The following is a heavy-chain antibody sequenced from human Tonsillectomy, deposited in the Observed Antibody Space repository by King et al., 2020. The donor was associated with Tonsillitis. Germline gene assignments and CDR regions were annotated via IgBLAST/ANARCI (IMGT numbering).Heavy chain of an antibody. CDR2: ISYTWST. CDR1: GGSISSGGYY. D-gene: IGHD4-17*01. J-gene: IGHJ4*02. Sequence: VQLQESGPGLVKPSQTLSLTCTVSGGSISSGGYYWTWIRQYPGKGLEWIGYISYTWSTYYNPSLRSRVTISTDTPKNQFSLKLRSVTAADTAVYYCARDQRYGDSIFDYWGQGTLVTVSS. V-gene: IGHV4-31*03. CDR3: ARDQRYGDSIFDY.